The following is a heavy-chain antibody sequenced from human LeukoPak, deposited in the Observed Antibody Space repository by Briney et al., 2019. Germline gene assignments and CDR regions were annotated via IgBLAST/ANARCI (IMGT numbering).Heavy chain of an antibody. D-gene: IGHD6-13*01. CDR2: ISSSGGTI. CDR1: GFTFSDYY. CDR3: ARDVAAGNAFDI. J-gene: IGHJ3*02. Sequence: GGSLRLSCAASGFTFSDYYMSWIRQAPGKGLERVSYISSSGGTIYYADSVKGRFTISRDNGKNSLYLQMNSLRAEDTAVYYCARDVAAGNAFDIWGQGTMVTVSS. V-gene: IGHV3-11*01.